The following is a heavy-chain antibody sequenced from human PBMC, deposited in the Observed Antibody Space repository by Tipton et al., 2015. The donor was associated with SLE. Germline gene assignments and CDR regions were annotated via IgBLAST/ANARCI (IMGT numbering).Heavy chain of an antibody. CDR2: ISAYNGDT. CDR3: ARDALYYRNAFDI. Sequence: QVQLVQSGAEVKKPGASVKVSCKASGYTFTSYGICWVRQAPGQGLEWMGWISAYNGDTNYAQKFQGRVTMTTDTSTSTAYVELRSLRSDDTAVYYCARDALYYRNAFDIWGQGTMVTVSS. V-gene: IGHV1-18*01. D-gene: IGHD1-14*01. J-gene: IGHJ3*02. CDR1: GYTFTSYG.